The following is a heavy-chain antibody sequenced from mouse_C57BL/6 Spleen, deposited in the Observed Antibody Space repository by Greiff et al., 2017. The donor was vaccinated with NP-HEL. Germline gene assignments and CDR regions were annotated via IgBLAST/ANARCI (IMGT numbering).Heavy chain of an antibody. J-gene: IGHJ1*03. CDR3: ATKTTVGDFDV. CDR1: GYTFTSYW. CDR2: IDPSDSYT. V-gene: IGHV1-69*01. D-gene: IGHD1-1*01. Sequence: QVQLQQPGAELVMPGASVKLSCKASGYTFTSYWMHWVKQRPGQGLEWIGEIDPSDSYTNYNQKFKGKSTLTVDKSSSTAYMQLSSLTSEDSAVYYCATKTTVGDFDVWGTGTTVTVSS.